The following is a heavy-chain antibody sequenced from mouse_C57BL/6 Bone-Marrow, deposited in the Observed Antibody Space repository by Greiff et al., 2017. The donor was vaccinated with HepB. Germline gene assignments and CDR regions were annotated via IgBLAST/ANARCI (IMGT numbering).Heavy chain of an antibody. J-gene: IGHJ2*01. CDR2: IDHSDSYT. CDR3: AREETAQASYYFDY. D-gene: IGHD3-2*02. V-gene: IGHV1-69*01. Sequence: QVQLQQPGAELVMPGASVKLSCKASGYTFTSYWMHWVKQRPGQGLEWIGEIDHSDSYTNYNQKFKGKSTLTVDKSSSTAYMQLSSLTSEDSAVYYCAREETAQASYYFDYWGQGTTLTVSS. CDR1: GYTFTSYW.